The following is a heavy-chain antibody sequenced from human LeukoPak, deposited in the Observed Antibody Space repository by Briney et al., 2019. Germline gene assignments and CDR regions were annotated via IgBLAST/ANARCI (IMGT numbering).Heavy chain of an antibody. CDR1: GYTFTGYY. CDR3: ARDPGDSSGY. V-gene: IGHV1-69*04. CDR2: IIPILGIA. J-gene: IGHJ4*02. D-gene: IGHD3-22*01. Sequence: GASVKVSCKASGYTFTGYYMHWVRQAPGQGLEWVGRIIPILGIANYAQKFQGRVTITVDKSTSTAYMELSSLRSEDTAVYYCARDPGDSSGYWGQGTLVTVSS.